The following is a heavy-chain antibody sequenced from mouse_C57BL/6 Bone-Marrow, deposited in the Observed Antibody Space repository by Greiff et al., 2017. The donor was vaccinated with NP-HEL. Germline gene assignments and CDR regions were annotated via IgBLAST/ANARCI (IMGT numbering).Heavy chain of an antibody. CDR2: IDPSDRYT. V-gene: IGHV1-50*01. D-gene: IGHD1-1*01. Sequence: VQLQQPGAELVKPGASVKLSCKASGYTFTSYWMQWIGEIDPSDRYTNYNHKFKGKATLTVDTSSSTASMPLSRLTSDDSAVYYCARYGGYYGSSWYFDVWGTGTTVTVSS. CDR3: ARYGGYYGSSWYFDV. CDR1: GYTFTSYW. J-gene: IGHJ1*03.